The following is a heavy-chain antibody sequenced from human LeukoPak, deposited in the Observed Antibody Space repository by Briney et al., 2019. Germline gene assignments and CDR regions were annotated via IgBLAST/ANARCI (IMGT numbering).Heavy chain of an antibody. V-gene: IGHV3-7*01. CDR1: GFTFSSYW. CDR2: IKQDGSEE. D-gene: IGHD2/OR15-2a*01. Sequence: PGGSLRLSYAASGFTFSSYWMSWVRQAPGKGLEWVANIKQDGSEEYYVDSVKGRFTISRDNAKNSLYLQMNSLRAEDTAVYYCARGILPYYLPYYYYYMDVWGKGTTVTVSS. J-gene: IGHJ6*03. CDR3: ARGILPYYLPYYYYYMDV.